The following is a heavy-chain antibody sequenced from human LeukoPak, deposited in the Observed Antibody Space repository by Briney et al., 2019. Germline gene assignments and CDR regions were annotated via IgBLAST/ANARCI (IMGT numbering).Heavy chain of an antibody. V-gene: IGHV1-2*02. CDR3: ARGGPRGNGFDY. Sequence: ASVKVSCKASGYIFTGQFIHWVRQAPGQGLEWMAMYNPNSGDTTFSQRFPDRVTMTRDTSVNTAFMELSRLTSDDTAVYYCARGGPRGNGFDYWGQGTLVSVSS. CDR1: GYIFTGQF. J-gene: IGHJ4*02. D-gene: IGHD6-25*01. CDR2: YNPNSGDT.